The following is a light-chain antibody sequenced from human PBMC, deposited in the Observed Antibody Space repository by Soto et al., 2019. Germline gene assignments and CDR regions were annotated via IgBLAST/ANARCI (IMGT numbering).Light chain of an antibody. CDR1: QGISTY. CDR3: QKYNSAPRT. CDR2: AAS. J-gene: IGKJ1*01. Sequence: DIQMTQSPSSLSASVGDRVTITCRASQGISTYLARYQQKPGKVPKLLISAASTLQSGVPSRFSGSGSGTDFTLTISILQPEDVATYYCQKYNSAPRTFGQGTKVEIK. V-gene: IGKV1-27*01.